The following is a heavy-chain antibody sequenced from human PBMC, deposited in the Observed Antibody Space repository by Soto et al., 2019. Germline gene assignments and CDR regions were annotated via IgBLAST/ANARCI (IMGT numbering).Heavy chain of an antibody. CDR1: GFTFSDHY. Sequence: EVHLVESGGDLVQPGGSLRLSCAASGFTFSDHYMDWVRQAPGEGLEWVGRIRNKANSYTTEYAASVKGTFTISRDDSKNTLYLHMTSPKTEDTAVYYCARSGRESRTWSDDAFDIWGQGTMVTVSS. CDR2: IRNKANSYTT. CDR3: ARSGRESRTWSDDAFDI. V-gene: IGHV3-72*01. D-gene: IGHD3-10*01. J-gene: IGHJ3*02.